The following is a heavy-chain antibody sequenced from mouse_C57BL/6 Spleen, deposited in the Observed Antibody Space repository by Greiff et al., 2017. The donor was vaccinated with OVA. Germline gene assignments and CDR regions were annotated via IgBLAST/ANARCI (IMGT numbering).Heavy chain of an antibody. Sequence: QVQLQQPGAELVMPGASVKLSCKASGYTFTSYWMHWVKQRPGQGLEWIGEIDPSDSYTNYTQKFKGKSTLTVDKSSSTAYMQLSSLTSEDSAVYYCAALLYDYYAMDYWGQGTSVTVSS. CDR3: AALLYDYYAMDY. CDR1: GYTFTSYW. CDR2: IDPSDSYT. V-gene: IGHV1-69*01. D-gene: IGHD1-1*01. J-gene: IGHJ4*01.